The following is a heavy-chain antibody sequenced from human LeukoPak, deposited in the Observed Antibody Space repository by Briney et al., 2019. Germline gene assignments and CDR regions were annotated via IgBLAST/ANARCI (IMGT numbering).Heavy chain of an antibody. V-gene: IGHV3-48*03. CDR1: GFTFSSFE. CDR3: TREGGYNDVLAGYYNDAFDI. D-gene: IGHD3-9*01. CDR2: ISSRGTAI. J-gene: IGHJ3*02. Sequence: GGSLRLSCAASGFTFSSFEMNWVRQAPGKGLEWLAYISSRGTAIHYADSVKGRFTISRDNAKNSLYQQMNSLRAEATAVYYCTREGGYNDVLAGYYNDAFDIWGPGTMVTVSS.